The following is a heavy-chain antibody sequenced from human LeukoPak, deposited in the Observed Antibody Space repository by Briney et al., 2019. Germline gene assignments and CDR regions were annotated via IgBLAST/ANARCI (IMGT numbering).Heavy chain of an antibody. CDR3: AKDGPHRPTQRQQLVLKYFDY. V-gene: IGHV3-30*02. CDR2: IRYDGSNK. D-gene: IGHD6-13*01. CDR1: GFTFSSYG. Sequence: GGSLRLSCAASGFTFSSYGMHWVRQAPGKGLEWVAFIRYDGSNKYYADSVKGRFTISRDNSKNTLYLQMNSLRAEDTAVYYCAKDGPHRPTQRQQLVLKYFDYWGQGTLVTVSS. J-gene: IGHJ4*02.